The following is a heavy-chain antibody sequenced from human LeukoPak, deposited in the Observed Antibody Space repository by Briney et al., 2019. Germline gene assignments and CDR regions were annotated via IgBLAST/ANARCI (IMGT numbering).Heavy chain of an antibody. CDR2: IYSGGST. Sequence: GGSLRLSCVASGFSVGNNHMNWVRQAPGKGLEWVSVIYSGGSTYYADSVKGRFTISRDSSKNTLYLQIHSLRVEDTAVYYCARAIRDASVSLRFDYWGQGTLVTVSS. CDR1: GFSVGNNH. J-gene: IGHJ4*02. D-gene: IGHD5-24*01. CDR3: ARAIRDASVSLRFDY. V-gene: IGHV3-66*02.